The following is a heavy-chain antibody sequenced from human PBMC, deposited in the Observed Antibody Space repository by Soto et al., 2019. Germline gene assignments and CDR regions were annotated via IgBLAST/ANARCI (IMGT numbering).Heavy chain of an antibody. Sequence: SGGSLRLSCAASGFTFSSYSMNWVRQAPGKGLEWVSSISSSSSYIYYADSVKGRFTISRDNAKNSLYLQMNSLRAEDTAVYYCARDSKYAYVWGTPAYGMDVWGQGTTVTVSS. CDR2: ISSSSSYI. V-gene: IGHV3-21*01. CDR1: GFTFSSYS. J-gene: IGHJ6*02. D-gene: IGHD3-16*01. CDR3: ARDSKYAYVWGTPAYGMDV.